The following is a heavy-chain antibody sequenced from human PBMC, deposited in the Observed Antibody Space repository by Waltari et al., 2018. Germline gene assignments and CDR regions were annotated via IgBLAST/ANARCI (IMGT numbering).Heavy chain of an antibody. Sequence: EVQLLESGGGLVQPGGSLGLSCAASGFTFSSYAMSWVRQAPGKGLEWVSAISGSGGSTYYADSVKGRFTISRDNSKNTLYLQMNSLRAEDTAVYYCAKATILGYYYGMDVWGQGTTVTVSS. D-gene: IGHD3-9*01. CDR2: ISGSGGST. CDR1: GFTFSSYA. CDR3: AKATILGYYYGMDV. V-gene: IGHV3-23*01. J-gene: IGHJ6*02.